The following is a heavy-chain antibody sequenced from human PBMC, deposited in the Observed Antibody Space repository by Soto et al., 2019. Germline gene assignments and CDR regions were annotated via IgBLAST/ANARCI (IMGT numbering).Heavy chain of an antibody. CDR1: GFAFSHYG. D-gene: IGHD3-3*01. J-gene: IGHJ4*02. CDR3: ASLKGDFIA. V-gene: IGHV3-33*01. Sequence: QVQLVESGGGVVQPGRSLRLSCAASGFAFSHYGMHWVRQAPGKGLELVAVIWYDGSDKDYADSVKGRFTISRDNSKNTLFLHIDSLRAEDTAVYYCASLKGDFIAWGQGTLVSVSS. CDR2: IWYDGSDK.